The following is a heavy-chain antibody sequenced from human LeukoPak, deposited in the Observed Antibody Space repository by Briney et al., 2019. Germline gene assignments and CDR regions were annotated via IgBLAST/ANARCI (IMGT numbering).Heavy chain of an antibody. Sequence: GGSLRLSCAASGFTFSSYGMHWVRQAPGKGLEWVAVISYDGSNKYYADSVKGRFTISRDNSKNTLYLQMNSLRAEDTAVYYCAKSFLGYCSGGSCYSSGFDYWGQGTLVTVSS. CDR3: AKSFLGYCSGGSCYSSGFDY. V-gene: IGHV3-30*18. J-gene: IGHJ4*02. CDR1: GFTFSSYG. D-gene: IGHD2-15*01. CDR2: ISYDGSNK.